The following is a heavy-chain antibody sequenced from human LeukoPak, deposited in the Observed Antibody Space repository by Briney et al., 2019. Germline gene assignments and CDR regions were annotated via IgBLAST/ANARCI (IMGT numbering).Heavy chain of an antibody. D-gene: IGHD3-22*01. V-gene: IGHV3-21*01. CDR1: GFTFSSYS. CDR2: ISSSSSYI. Sequence: PGGSLRLSCAASGFTFSSYSMNWVRQAPGKGLEWVSSISSSSSYIYYADSVKGRFTISRDNAKNSLYLQMNGLRAEDTAVYYCAREGPYYYDSSGYYGGDAFDIWGQGTMVTVSS. J-gene: IGHJ3*02. CDR3: AREGPYYYDSSGYYGGDAFDI.